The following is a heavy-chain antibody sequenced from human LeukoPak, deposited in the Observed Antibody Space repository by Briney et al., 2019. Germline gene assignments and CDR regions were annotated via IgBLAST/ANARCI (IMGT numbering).Heavy chain of an antibody. Sequence: GRSLRLSCAASGFTFSNYGMHWVRQAPGKGLEWVAVISYDGSDKYYADSVKGRFTISRDNSKNTLYLQMNSLRAEDTAVYYCAKSKRGYSGGWYEYCFDYWGQGTLVTVSS. CDR2: ISYDGSDK. CDR1: GFTFSNYG. V-gene: IGHV3-30*18. J-gene: IGHJ4*02. CDR3: AKSKRGYSGGWYEYCFDY. D-gene: IGHD6-19*01.